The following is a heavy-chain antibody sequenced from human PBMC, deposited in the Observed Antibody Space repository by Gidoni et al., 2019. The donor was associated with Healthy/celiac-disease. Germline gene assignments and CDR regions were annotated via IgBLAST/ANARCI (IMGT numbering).Heavy chain of an antibody. V-gene: IGHV2-70*15. CDR1: GCSLSTSGMC. J-gene: IGHJ5*01. CDR3: PRIHHGVPPYSTLFDS. CDR2: IDWDDDN. D-gene: IGHD2-21*01. Sequence: QITLRESGPELVKPTQTLTLNGPFSGCSLSTSGMCVSWIRQPPGKALGWLARIDWDDDNYYSTSLKTRLTISKATSNTHVVLTMPNIAPVDTASCSCPRIHHGVPPYSTLFDSWGQGTLVTVSS.